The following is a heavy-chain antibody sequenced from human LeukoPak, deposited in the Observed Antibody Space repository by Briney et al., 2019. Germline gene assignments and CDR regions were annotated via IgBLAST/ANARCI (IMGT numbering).Heavy chain of an antibody. CDR1: GFTVSSNY. V-gene: IGHV3-53*01. Sequence: PGGSLRLSCAASGFTVSSNYMSRVRQAPGKGLEWVSVIYSGGSTYYADSVKGRFTISRDNSKNTLYLQMNSLRAEDTAVYYCARVNSSSWYDYWGQGTLVTVSS. CDR2: IYSGGST. J-gene: IGHJ4*02. D-gene: IGHD6-13*01. CDR3: ARVNSSSWYDY.